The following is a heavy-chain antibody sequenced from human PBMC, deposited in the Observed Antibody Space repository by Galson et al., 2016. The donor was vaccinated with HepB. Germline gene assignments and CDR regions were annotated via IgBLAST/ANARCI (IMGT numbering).Heavy chain of an antibody. V-gene: IGHV3-23*01. CDR2: ISGSGGST. D-gene: IGHD3-10*01. CDR3: AKDSKITIRAKLKREHRVLHDY. J-gene: IGHJ4*02. CDR1: GFTFSSYA. Sequence: SLRLSCAASGFTFSSYAMSWVRQAPGKGLEWVSAISGSGGSTYYADSVKGRFTISRDNSKNTLYLQVNSLRAEDTAVYYCAKDSKITIRAKLKREHRVLHDYWGQGTLVTVSS.